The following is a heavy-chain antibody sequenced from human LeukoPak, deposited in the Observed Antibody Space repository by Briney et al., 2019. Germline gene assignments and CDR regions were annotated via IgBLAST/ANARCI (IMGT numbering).Heavy chain of an antibody. D-gene: IGHD3-22*01. CDR1: GYRFTSYW. CDR2: IYPGDSDT. J-gene: IGHJ5*02. V-gene: IGHV5-51*01. Sequence: GESLKISCKGSGYRFTSYWIGWVRQMPGKGLEWMGIIYPGDSDTRYSPSFQGQVTISADKSISTAYLQWSSLKASDTAMYYCARSLDNYYDSSGPAGWFDPWGQGTLVTVSS. CDR3: ARSLDNYYDSSGPAGWFDP.